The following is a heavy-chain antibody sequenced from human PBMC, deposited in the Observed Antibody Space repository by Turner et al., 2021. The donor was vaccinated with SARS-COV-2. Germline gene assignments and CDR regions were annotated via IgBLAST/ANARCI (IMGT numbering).Heavy chain of an antibody. J-gene: IGHJ4*02. CDR2: INPSGGST. Sequence: QVQLVQSGAEVKKPGASVKVSCKASGYTFTNYYMHWVRQAPGQGLEWMGIINPSGGSTNYAQKFQGRVTMTSDTSTSTVYMELSSLRSEDTAVYYCAKVLERGRLLEWLLLGTIDYWGQGTLVTVSS. V-gene: IGHV1-46*01. CDR3: AKVLERGRLLEWLLLGTIDY. D-gene: IGHD3-3*01. CDR1: GYTFTNYY.